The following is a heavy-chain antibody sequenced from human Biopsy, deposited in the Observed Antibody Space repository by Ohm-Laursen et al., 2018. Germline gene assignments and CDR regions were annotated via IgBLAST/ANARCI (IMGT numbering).Heavy chain of an antibody. Sequence: SSVKVSCKASGYTFTDYDIIWVRQATGQGPEWMGWMNPKSGKTVYEQKFRGRVTMTSDTSISTAYMELSSLRSEDTAVYYCTSLWGRESDYYYSDMDVWGQGTTVTVSS. CDR1: GYTFTDYD. CDR2: MNPKSGKT. CDR3: TSLWGRESDYYYSDMDV. V-gene: IGHV1-8*01. J-gene: IGHJ6*02. D-gene: IGHD7-27*01.